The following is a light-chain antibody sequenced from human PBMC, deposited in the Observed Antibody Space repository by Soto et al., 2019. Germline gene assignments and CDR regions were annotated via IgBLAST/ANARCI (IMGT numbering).Light chain of an antibody. CDR3: TSSTSRGTYV. CDR2: NVS. CDR1: SSDVGAYNF. V-gene: IGLV2-14*03. Sequence: QSALTQPASVSGSPGQSITISCTGTSSDVGAYNFVSWYRQHPGKAPKLIIYNVSDRPSGVSNLFSGSKSANTASLTISGLQAEDEADYYCTSSTSRGTYVFGTGTKVTVL. J-gene: IGLJ1*01.